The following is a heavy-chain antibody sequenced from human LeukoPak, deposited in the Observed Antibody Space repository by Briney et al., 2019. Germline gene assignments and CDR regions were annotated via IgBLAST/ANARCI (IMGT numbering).Heavy chain of an antibody. CDR3: ARFKQLGRSFDS. CDR1: GGSIGKTSYY. CDR2: IYYSGTT. V-gene: IGHV4-39*07. J-gene: IGHJ4*02. D-gene: IGHD1-1*01. Sequence: PSETLSLTCTVSGGSIGKTSYYWGWIRQPPGKGLEWIGNIYYSGTTYYNPSLKSRVTISVDTSKNQFSLALNSVTAADTAVYFCARFKQLGRSFDSWGLGSLVTVSS.